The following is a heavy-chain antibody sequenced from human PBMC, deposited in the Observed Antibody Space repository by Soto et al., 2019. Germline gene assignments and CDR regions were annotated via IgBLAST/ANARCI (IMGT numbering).Heavy chain of an antibody. CDR3: AKGRGGKTVANFGMDV. Sequence: ASVKVSCKASGDSVFNDYLHWVRQAPGQGFEWLGLISPFGGATAYAQRFKGSVTVTMDKSSTSFYLELSSLRSDDTAVYYCAKGRGGKTVANFGMDVWGQGVTVTVSS. CDR1: GDSVFNDY. D-gene: IGHD3-16*01. J-gene: IGHJ6*02. V-gene: IGHV1-46*01. CDR2: ISPFGGAT.